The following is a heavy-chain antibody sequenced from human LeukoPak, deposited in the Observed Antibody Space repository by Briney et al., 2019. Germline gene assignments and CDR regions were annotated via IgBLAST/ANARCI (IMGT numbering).Heavy chain of an antibody. CDR1: GFTFSSYG. CDR3: AKDLYYYGSGSSYYFDY. D-gene: IGHD3-10*01. CDR2: IRYDGSNK. V-gene: IGHV3-30*02. Sequence: GGSLRLSCAASGFTFSSYGMHWVRQAPGKGLEWVAFIRYDGSNKYYADSVKGRFTISRDNSKNTLYLQMNSLRAEDTAVYYCAKDLYYYGSGSSYYFDYWGQGTLVTASS. J-gene: IGHJ4*02.